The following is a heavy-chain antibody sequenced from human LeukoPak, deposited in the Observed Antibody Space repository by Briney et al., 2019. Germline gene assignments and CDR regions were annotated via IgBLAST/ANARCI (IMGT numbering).Heavy chain of an antibody. CDR2: IYTSGST. V-gene: IGHV4-61*02. CDR3: ARVGRFLEWLFVATYFDY. D-gene: IGHD3-3*01. J-gene: IGHJ4*02. Sequence: SQTLSLTCTVSGGSISSGTYYWTWIRQPAGKGLEWIGRIYTSGSTKYNPSLKSRVTISVDTSKNQFSLKLSSVSAADTAVYYCARVGRFLEWLFVATYFDYWGQGTLVTVSS. CDR1: GGSISSGTYY.